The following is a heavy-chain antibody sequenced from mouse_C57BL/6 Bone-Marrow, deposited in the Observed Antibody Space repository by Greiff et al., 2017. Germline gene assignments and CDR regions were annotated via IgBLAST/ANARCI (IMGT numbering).Heavy chain of an antibody. CDR3: ARLRSYFDY. CDR2: ISSGSSTI. D-gene: IGHD1-1*01. V-gene: IGHV5-17*01. Sequence: VQLKESGGGLVKPGGSLTLSCAASGFTFSDYGMHWVRQAPEKGLEWVAYISSGSSTIYYADTVKGRFTISRDNAKNTLFLQMTSLRSEDTAMYYCARLRSYFDYWGQGTTLTVSS. J-gene: IGHJ2*01. CDR1: GFTFSDYG.